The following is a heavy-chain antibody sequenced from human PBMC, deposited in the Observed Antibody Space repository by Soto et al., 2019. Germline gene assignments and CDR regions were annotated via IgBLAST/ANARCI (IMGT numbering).Heavy chain of an antibody. V-gene: IGHV1-18*01. CDR1: GYTFTSYG. Sequence: ASVKVSCKSSGYTFTSYGISWVRQAPGQGLEWMGWISAYNGNTNYAQKLQGRVTMTTDTSTSTAYMELRSLRSDDTVVYYCAREGRIAARGHFDYWGQGTLVTVSS. J-gene: IGHJ4*02. D-gene: IGHD6-6*01. CDR2: ISAYNGNT. CDR3: AREGRIAARGHFDY.